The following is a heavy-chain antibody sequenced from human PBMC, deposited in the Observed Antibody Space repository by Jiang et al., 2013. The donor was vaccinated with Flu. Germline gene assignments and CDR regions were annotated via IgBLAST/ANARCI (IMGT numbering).Heavy chain of an antibody. V-gene: IGHV5-51*01. CDR2: ISPGDSDI. CDR3: ARRGGYGPPNAHKDWLDP. D-gene: IGHD6-25*01. J-gene: IGHJ5*02. Sequence: VQLVESGAEVKKPGESLKISCKASGYSFTAFWIVWVRQVPGRGLGLIGIISPGDSDIRYSPSFQGQVTISADKSVNTVYLQWSSLQASNSGLYYCARRGGYGPPNAHKDWLDPWGQGTLLTVSS. CDR1: GYSFTAFW.